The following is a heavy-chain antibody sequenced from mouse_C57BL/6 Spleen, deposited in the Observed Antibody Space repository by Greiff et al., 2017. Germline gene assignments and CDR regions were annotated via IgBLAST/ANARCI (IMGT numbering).Heavy chain of an antibody. J-gene: IGHJ4*01. CDR3: ARKGDITTVVATGYYYAMDY. V-gene: IGHV1-69*01. CDR2: IDPSDSYT. D-gene: IGHD1-1*01. CDR1: GYTFTSYW. Sequence: QVQLQQPGAELVMPGASVKLSCKASGYTFTSYWMHWVKQRPGQGLEWIGEIDPSDSYTNYNQKFKGKSTLTVDKSSSTAYMQLSSLTSEDSAVYYCARKGDITTVVATGYYYAMDYWGQGTSVTVSS.